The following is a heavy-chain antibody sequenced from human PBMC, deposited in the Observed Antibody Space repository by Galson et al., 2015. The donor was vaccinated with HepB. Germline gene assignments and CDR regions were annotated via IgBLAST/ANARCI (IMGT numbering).Heavy chain of an antibody. CDR3: AREFNGVAAMFSFIYYYYYMDV. CDR2: ISSSSSYI. CDR1: GFTFSSYS. D-gene: IGHD2-15*01. V-gene: IGHV3-21*01. Sequence: SLRLSCAASGFTFSSYSMNWVRQAPGKGLEWVSSISSSSSYIYYADSVKGRFTISRDNAKNSLYLQMNSLRAEDTAVYYCAREFNGVAAMFSFIYYYYYMDVWGKGTTVTASS. J-gene: IGHJ6*03.